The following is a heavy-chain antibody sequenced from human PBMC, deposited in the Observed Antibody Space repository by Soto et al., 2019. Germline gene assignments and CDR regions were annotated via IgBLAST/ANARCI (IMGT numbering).Heavy chain of an antibody. CDR3: AKDLWYGDYAQCDY. Sequence: GVSLRLSCAASGFTFSSYAMSWVRQAPGKGLEWVSAISGSGGSTYYADSVKGRFTISRDNSKNTLYLQMNSLRAEDTAVYYCAKDLWYGDYAQCDYWGEGTLVTVSS. CDR1: GFTFSSYA. J-gene: IGHJ4*02. D-gene: IGHD4-17*01. CDR2: ISGSGGST. V-gene: IGHV3-23*01.